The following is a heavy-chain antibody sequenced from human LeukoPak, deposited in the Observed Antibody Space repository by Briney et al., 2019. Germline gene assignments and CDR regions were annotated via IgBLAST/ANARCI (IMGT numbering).Heavy chain of an antibody. CDR1: GFTFSSYG. D-gene: IGHD6-6*01. CDR3: AKDGVLGAARSYFDY. Sequence: GGSLRLSCAASGFTFSSYGMHWVRRAPGKGLEWVACIRYDGSNKYYADSVKGRFTISRDNSRNTLYLQMNSLRAEDTAVYYCAKDGVLGAARSYFDYWGQGTLVTVSS. V-gene: IGHV3-30*02. CDR2: IRYDGSNK. J-gene: IGHJ4*02.